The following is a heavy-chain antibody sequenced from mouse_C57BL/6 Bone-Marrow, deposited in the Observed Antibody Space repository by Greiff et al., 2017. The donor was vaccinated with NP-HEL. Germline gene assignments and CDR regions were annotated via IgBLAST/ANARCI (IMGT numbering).Heavy chain of an antibody. D-gene: IGHD3-1*01. V-gene: IGHV5-12*01. CDR1: GFTFSDYY. Sequence: EVMLVESGGGLVQPGGSLKLSCAASGFTFSDYYMYWVRQTPEKRLEWVAYISNGGGSTYYPDTVKGRFTISRDNAKNTLYLQMRRLKSQDTAMYYCARRGGFYAMDYWGQGTSVTVSS. CDR2: ISNGGGST. CDR3: ARRGGFYAMDY. J-gene: IGHJ4*01.